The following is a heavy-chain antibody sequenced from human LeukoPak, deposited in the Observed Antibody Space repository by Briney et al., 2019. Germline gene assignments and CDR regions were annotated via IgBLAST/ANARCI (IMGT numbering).Heavy chain of an antibody. V-gene: IGHV3-74*01. D-gene: IGHD2-2*01. CDR3: ARDGYCSSTSCYYFDY. CDR1: GFTFSNYR. Sequence: GGSLRLSCAASGFTFSNYRIHWVRQAPGTGLVWVSRINSDGSSTSSADSVKGRFTISRDNAKNTLYLQMNSLRAEDTAVYYCARDGYCSSTSCYYFDYWGQGTLVIASS. J-gene: IGHJ4*02. CDR2: INSDGSST.